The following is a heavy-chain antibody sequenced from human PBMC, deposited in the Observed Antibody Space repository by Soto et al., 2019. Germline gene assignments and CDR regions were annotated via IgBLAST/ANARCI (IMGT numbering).Heavy chain of an antibody. CDR1: GGSISSGGYS. J-gene: IGHJ3*02. Sequence: TLSLTCAVSGGSISSGGYSWSWIRQPPGKGLEWIGYIYHSGSTYYNPSLKSRVTISVDRSKNQFSLKLGSVTAADTAVYYCARVGGYYDSSGYGVDAFDIWGQGTMVPVSS. V-gene: IGHV4-30-2*01. CDR2: IYHSGST. D-gene: IGHD3-22*01. CDR3: ARVGGYYDSSGYGVDAFDI.